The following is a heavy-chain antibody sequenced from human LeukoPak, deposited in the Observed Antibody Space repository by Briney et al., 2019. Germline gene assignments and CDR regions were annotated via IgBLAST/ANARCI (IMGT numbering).Heavy chain of an antibody. Sequence: GGSLRLSCEASGFTFSSYSMNWVRQAPGKGLEWVSSISSSSSYIYYADSVKGRFTISRDNAKNSLYLQMNSLRAEDTAVYYCARAPDFWSGYIDYWGQGTLVTVSS. CDR3: ARAPDFWSGYIDY. CDR1: GFTFSSYS. CDR2: ISSSSSYI. J-gene: IGHJ4*02. V-gene: IGHV3-21*01. D-gene: IGHD3-3*01.